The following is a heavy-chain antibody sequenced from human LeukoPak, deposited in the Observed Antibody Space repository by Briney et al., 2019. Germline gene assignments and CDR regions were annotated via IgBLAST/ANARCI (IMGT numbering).Heavy chain of an antibody. D-gene: IGHD1-26*01. CDR2: INKDGSDI. Sequence: GRSLRLSCAASGFIFSSYWMSWVRQAPGEGLEWVANINKDGSDIYYVDSVKGRFTISRDNAKKSLYLQMNSLGADDTAVYYCARDKAVGPSHFDYWGQRTLVTVSS. V-gene: IGHV3-7*01. J-gene: IGHJ4*02. CDR3: ARDKAVGPSHFDY. CDR1: GFIFSSYW.